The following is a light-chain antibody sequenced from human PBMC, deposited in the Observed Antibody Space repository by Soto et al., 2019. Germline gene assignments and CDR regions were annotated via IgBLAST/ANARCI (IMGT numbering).Light chain of an antibody. V-gene: IGLV2-23*01. J-gene: IGLJ2*01. CDR2: EGS. Sequence: QSVLTQPASVSGSPGQSITISCTGTSSNVGTYNLVSWYQQHPGKAPKLITYEGSKRPSGVSNRFSGSKSGNTASLTISGLQAEDEADYHCCSYAGNSSVIFAGGTKLTVL. CDR3: CSYAGNSSVI. CDR1: SSNVGTYNL.